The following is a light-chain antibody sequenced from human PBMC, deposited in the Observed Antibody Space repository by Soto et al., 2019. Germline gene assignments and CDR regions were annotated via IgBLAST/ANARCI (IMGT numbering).Light chain of an antibody. CDR2: EGS. CDR3: CSYAGSSTHV. J-gene: IGLJ1*01. V-gene: IGLV2-23*01. Sequence: QSALTQSASVSGSPGQSITISCTGTSSDVGSYNLVSWYQQHPGKAPKLMIYEGSKRPSGVSNRFSGSKSGNTASLTISGLQAEDEADYYCCSYAGSSTHVFGTGTKLTVL. CDR1: SSDVGSYNL.